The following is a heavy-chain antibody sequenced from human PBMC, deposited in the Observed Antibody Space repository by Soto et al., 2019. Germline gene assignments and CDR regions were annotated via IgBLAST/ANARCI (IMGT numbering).Heavy chain of an antibody. V-gene: IGHV4-30-2*01. J-gene: IGHJ5*02. Sequence: QLQLQESGSGLVRPSQTLSLTCAVSGSISSGGYSWNWIRQPPGKGLEWIGYIYHSGSTLYNPSLKSRVTISVDKSKNQFSQKLTSVTAADTAVYYCARDQLEGNWFDPWGQGTLVTVSS. CDR3: ARDQLEGNWFDP. CDR1: GSISSGGYS. CDR2: IYHSGST. D-gene: IGHD1-1*01.